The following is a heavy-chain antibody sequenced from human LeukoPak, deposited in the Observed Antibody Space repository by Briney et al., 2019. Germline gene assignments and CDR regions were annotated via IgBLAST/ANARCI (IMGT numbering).Heavy chain of an antibody. CDR2: IYYSGST. CDR1: GGSISSGDYY. D-gene: IGHD5-24*01. Sequence: SETLSLTCTVSGGSISSGDYYWSWIRQPPGKGLEWIGYIYYSGSTYYNPSLKSRVTISVDTSKNQFSLKLSSVTAADTAVYFCARVPVVDGYRFDYWGQGTLVTVSS. J-gene: IGHJ4*02. V-gene: IGHV4-30-4*01. CDR3: ARVPVVDGYRFDY.